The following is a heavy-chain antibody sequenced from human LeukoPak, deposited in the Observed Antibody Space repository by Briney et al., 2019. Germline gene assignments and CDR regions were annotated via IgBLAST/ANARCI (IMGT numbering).Heavy chain of an antibody. Sequence: SETLSLTCTVSGGSISSYYWSWIRQPAGKGLEWIGRIYTSGSTNYNPSHKSRVTMSIDTSKNQFFLKLSSVTAADTAVYYCAGISVTGGDWFDPWGQGTLVTVSS. CDR3: AGISVTGGDWFDP. V-gene: IGHV4-4*07. CDR2: IYTSGST. D-gene: IGHD6-19*01. CDR1: GGSISSYY. J-gene: IGHJ5*02.